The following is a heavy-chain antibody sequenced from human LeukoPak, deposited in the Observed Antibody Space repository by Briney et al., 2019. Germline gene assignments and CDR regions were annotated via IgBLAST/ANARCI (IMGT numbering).Heavy chain of an antibody. CDR1: SGSISSSSCY. CDR2: INHSGST. CDR3: ARGPDFYDSSGYYPI. J-gene: IGHJ4*02. D-gene: IGHD3-22*01. V-gene: IGHV4-39*07. Sequence: SETLSLTCTVSSGSISSSSCYWGWIRQPPGKGLEWIGEINHSGSTKYNPSLKSRVTISVDRSKNQFSLKLSSVTAADTAVYYCARGPDFYDSSGYYPIWGQGTLVTVSS.